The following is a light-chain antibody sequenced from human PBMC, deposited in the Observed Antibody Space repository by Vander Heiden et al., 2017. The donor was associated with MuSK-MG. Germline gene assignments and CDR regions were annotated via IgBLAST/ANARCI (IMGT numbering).Light chain of an antibody. Sequence: QSVLTPPPSVSGAPGQGFTISCTGSSSNIGAGDDVNWYQQRPGAAPKLLICSNNKRPSGVPDRFSGSKSGTSASLAITGLQAEDEADFYCQSYDNSHVIFGGGTKLTVL. CDR3: QSYDNSHVI. CDR1: SSNIGAGDD. CDR2: SNN. J-gene: IGLJ2*01. V-gene: IGLV1-40*01.